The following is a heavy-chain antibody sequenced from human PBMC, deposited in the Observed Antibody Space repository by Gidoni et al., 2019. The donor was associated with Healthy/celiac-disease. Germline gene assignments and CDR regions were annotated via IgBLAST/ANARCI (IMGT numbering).Heavy chain of an antibody. V-gene: IGHV3-30-3*01. Sequence: QVQLVESGGGVVQPGRSLRLSCAASGFTFSSYAMPWVRQAPGKGLEWVAVISYDGSNKYYADSVKGRFTISRDNSKNTLYLQMNSLRAEDTAVYYCARDQEVVVVAALYYYYYGMDVWGQGTTVTVSS. D-gene: IGHD2-15*01. CDR2: ISYDGSNK. J-gene: IGHJ6*02. CDR1: GFTFSSYA. CDR3: ARDQEVVVVAALYYYYYGMDV.